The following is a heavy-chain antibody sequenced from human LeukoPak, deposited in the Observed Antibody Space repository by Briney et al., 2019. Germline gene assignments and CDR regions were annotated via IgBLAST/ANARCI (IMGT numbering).Heavy chain of an antibody. CDR1: GGSFSGYY. V-gene: IGHV4-59*08. D-gene: IGHD3-9*01. CDR3: ARHRPDIWYYFDY. J-gene: IGHJ4*02. Sequence: PSETLSLTCAVYGGSFSGYYWSWIRQPPGKGLEWIGYIYYSGSTNYNPSLKSRVTISVDTSKNQFSLKLSSVTAADTAVYYCARHRPDIWYYFDYWGQGTLVTVSS. CDR2: IYYSGST.